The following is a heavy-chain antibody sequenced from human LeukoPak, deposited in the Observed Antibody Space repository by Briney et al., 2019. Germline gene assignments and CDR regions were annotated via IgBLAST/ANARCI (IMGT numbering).Heavy chain of an antibody. V-gene: IGHV3-30*03. D-gene: IGHD4-17*01. CDR1: GFTFSSYG. Sequence: PGGTLRLSCAASGFTFSSYGMSWVRQAPGKGLEWVAVISYDGSNKYYADSVKGRFTISRDNSKNTLYLQMNSLRAEDTAVYYCARWTTVTTGVDYWGQGTLVTVSS. CDR3: ARWTTVTTGVDY. CDR2: ISYDGSNK. J-gene: IGHJ4*02.